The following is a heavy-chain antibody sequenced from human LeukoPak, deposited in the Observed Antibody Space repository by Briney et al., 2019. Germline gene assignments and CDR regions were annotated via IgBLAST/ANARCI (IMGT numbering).Heavy chain of an antibody. D-gene: IGHD6-19*01. J-gene: IGHJ4*02. Sequence: PGGSLRLSCTTSGFTFGDYSMNWVRQAPGKGLEWVGFIRGKAYGGTTEYAASVKGRFTISRDDSESIVYLQMNSLKTEDTAEYYCTRALTTQSSGWYGYWGQGTLVTVSS. V-gene: IGHV3-49*04. CDR2: IRGKAYGGTT. CDR1: GFTFGDYS. CDR3: TRALTTQSSGWYGY.